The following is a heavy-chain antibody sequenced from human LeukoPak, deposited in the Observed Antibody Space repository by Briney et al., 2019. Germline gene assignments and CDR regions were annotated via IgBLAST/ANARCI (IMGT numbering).Heavy chain of an antibody. D-gene: IGHD3-22*01. CDR1: GYAFTSYA. CDR3: ARGDYYDSSVLDY. V-gene: IGHV1-3*02. J-gene: IGHJ4*02. CDR2: SNAGNGNT. Sequence: ASVKVSCKASGYAFTSYAMHWVRQAPGQRVEWMGWSNAGNGNTKYSQEFQGRVTITRDTSASTAYMELSSLRSEDMAVYYCARGDYYDSSVLDYWGQGTLVTVSS.